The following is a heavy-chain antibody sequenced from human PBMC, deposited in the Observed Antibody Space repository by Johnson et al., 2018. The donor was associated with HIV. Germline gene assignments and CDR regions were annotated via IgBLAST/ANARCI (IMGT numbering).Heavy chain of an antibody. D-gene: IGHD6-6*01. CDR1: GFTFSNVW. Sequence: VQLVESGGGLVKPGGSLRLSCAASGFTFSNVWMTWVRQAPGKGLEWVAIIWADGSNTYCADSVKGRFTISRDNAKNSLYLQMNSLRAEDTAVYYCARSGAASIAARGDAFDIWGQGTGVTISS. CDR3: ARSGAASIAARGDAFDI. V-gene: IGHV3-7*01. CDR2: IWADGSNT. J-gene: IGHJ3*02.